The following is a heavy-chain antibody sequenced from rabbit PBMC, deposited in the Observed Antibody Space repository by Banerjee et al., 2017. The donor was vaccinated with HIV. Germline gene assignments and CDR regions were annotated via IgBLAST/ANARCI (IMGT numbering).Heavy chain of an antibody. J-gene: IGHJ4*01. V-gene: IGHV1S40*01. Sequence: QSLEESGGDLVKPGASLTLTCTASGFSFSSGYDMCWVRQAPGKGLEWIACINTSNGNTHYASWAKGRFTISSHNAQNTLYLQLNSLTAADTATYFCARDLAGVTGWNFGLWGPGTLVTVS. CDR1: GFSFSSGYD. CDR3: ARDLAGVTGWNFGL. CDR2: INTSNGNT. D-gene: IGHD4-1*01.